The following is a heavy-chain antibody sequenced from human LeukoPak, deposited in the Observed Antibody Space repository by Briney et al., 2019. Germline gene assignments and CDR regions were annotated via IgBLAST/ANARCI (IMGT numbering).Heavy chain of an antibody. Sequence: PSETLSLTCTVSGGSINSYYWSWIRQPPGKGLEWIGYIYYSGSTNYNPSLKSRVTISVDTSKNQFSLKLSSVTDADTAVYYCARMDSGYFQHWGQGTLVTVSS. CDR3: ARMDSGYFQH. V-gene: IGHV4-59*01. J-gene: IGHJ1*01. CDR2: IYYSGST. D-gene: IGHD3-10*01. CDR1: GGSINSYY.